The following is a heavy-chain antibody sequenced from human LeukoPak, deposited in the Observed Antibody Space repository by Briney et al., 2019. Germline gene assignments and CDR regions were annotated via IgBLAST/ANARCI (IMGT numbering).Heavy chain of an antibody. CDR2: IYYSGST. J-gene: IGHJ4*02. Sequence: SETLSLTCTVSGGSVSSGSYYWGWIRQPPGKGLEWIGSIYYSGSTYYNLSLKSRVTISVDTSKNQFSLKLSSVTAADTAVYYCARRSMIVIFDYWGQGTLVTVSS. CDR3: ARRSMIVIFDY. V-gene: IGHV4-39*01. D-gene: IGHD3-22*01. CDR1: GGSVSSGSYY.